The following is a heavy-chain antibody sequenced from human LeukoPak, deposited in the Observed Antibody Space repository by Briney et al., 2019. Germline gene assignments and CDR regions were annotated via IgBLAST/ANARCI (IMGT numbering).Heavy chain of an antibody. J-gene: IGHJ4*02. CDR3: AKGSYYDSSGSFYFDY. D-gene: IGHD3-22*01. V-gene: IGHV3-23*01. Sequence: GSLRLSCSASGFIFSPYAMHWVRQAPGKGLEWVSGISGSGDNTYYADSVKGRFTISRDNSKDTLYVQVNSLGTEDTAAYYCAKGSYYDSSGSFYFDYWGQGTLVTVSS. CDR1: GFIFSPYA. CDR2: ISGSGDNT.